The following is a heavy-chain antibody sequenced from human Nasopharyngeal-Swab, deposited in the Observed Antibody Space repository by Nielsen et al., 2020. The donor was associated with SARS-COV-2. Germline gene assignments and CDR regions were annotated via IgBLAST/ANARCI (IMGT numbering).Heavy chain of an antibody. CDR2: IRYDGSNK. Sequence: GGSLRLSCAASGFTFSSYGMHWVRQAPGKGLEWVAVIRYDGSNKYYADSVKGRFTISRDNSKNTLYLQMNSLRAEDTAVYYCARDLGDGYNGEYFDYWGQGTLVTVSS. J-gene: IGHJ4*02. CDR3: ARDLGDGYNGEYFDY. CDR1: GFTFSSYG. V-gene: IGHV3-33*01. D-gene: IGHD5-24*01.